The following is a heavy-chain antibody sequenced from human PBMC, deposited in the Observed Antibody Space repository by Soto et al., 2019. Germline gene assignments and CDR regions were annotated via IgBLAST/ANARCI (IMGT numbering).Heavy chain of an antibody. D-gene: IGHD5-18*01. CDR3: ARASIRRRDTAMVTGFYYYGMDV. V-gene: IGHV1-2*04. CDR2: INPNSGGT. Sequence: SVKVACKASGYTFTGYYMHWVRQAPGQGLEWMGWINPNSGGTNYAQKFQGWVTMTRDTSISTAYMELSRLRSDDTAVYYCARASIRRRDTAMVTGFYYYGMDVWGQGTTVTVSS. J-gene: IGHJ6*02. CDR1: GYTFTGYY.